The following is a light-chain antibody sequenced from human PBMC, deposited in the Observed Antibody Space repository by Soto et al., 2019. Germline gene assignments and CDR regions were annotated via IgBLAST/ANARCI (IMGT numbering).Light chain of an antibody. J-gene: IGKJ1*01. V-gene: IGKV1-5*03. CDR1: QSISSW. CDR3: QQYNSYPWT. Sequence: DIQMPQSPSTLSASVGDRVTITCRASQSISSWLAWYQQKPGKAPKLLIYKASSLESGVPSRFSCSGSGTEFTLTISSLQPYDFAPYSWQQYNSYPWTFGQGTKVEIK. CDR2: KAS.